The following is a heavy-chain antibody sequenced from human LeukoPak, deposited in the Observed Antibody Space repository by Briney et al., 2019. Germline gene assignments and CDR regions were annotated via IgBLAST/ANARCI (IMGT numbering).Heavy chain of an antibody. CDR3: AKGLRVLRYFDWLTLDY. D-gene: IGHD3-9*01. CDR1: GFTFSSYG. J-gene: IGHJ4*02. Sequence: RGSLRLSCAASGFTFSSYGMHWVRQAPGKGLEWVAFIRYDGSNKYYADSVKGRFTISRDNSKNTLYLQMNSLRAEDTAVYYCAKGLRVLRYFDWLTLDYWGQGTLVTVSS. V-gene: IGHV3-30*02. CDR2: IRYDGSNK.